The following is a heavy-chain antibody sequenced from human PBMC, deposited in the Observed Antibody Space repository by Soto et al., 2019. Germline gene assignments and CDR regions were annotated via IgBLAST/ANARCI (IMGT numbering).Heavy chain of an antibody. D-gene: IGHD7-27*01. CDR1: GYKFTTDG. CDR3: ARGLGTNGLDV. Sequence: QVQLLQSGAEVKKPGASVKVSCKASGYKFTTDGITCVRQAPGQGLEWLGGISTYNGNTDYAQNLQDRVTMTTATSTSTAYFEVRSLTSDDTDVYFCARGLGTNGLDVWGQGTTVTVSS. V-gene: IGHV1-18*04. J-gene: IGHJ6*02. CDR2: ISTYNGNT.